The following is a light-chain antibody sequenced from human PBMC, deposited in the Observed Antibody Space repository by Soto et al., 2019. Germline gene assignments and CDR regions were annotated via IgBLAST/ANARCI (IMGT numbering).Light chain of an antibody. CDR3: CSYTSSGTLI. V-gene: IGLV2-23*01. Sequence: QSALTQPASVSGSPGQSITFSCTGTRSDVGTYSLVSWYQQHPGRAPKLIIYEGSKRPSGLSNRFSGSKSGNTASLTISGLQAEDEADYYCCSYTSSGTLIFGGGTKLTVL. CDR2: EGS. J-gene: IGLJ2*01. CDR1: RSDVGTYSL.